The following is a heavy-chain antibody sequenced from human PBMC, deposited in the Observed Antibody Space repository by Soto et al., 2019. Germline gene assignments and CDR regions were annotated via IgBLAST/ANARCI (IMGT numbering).Heavy chain of an antibody. J-gene: IGHJ5*02. Sequence: SETLSLTCAVYGGSFSGYYWSWIRQPPGKGLEWIGEINHSGSTNYNPSLKSRVTISVDTSKNQFSLKLSSVTAADTAVYYCARYYKVTLGFDPWGQGTLVTVSS. D-gene: IGHD1-26*01. CDR2: INHSGST. CDR3: ARYYKVTLGFDP. CDR1: GGSFSGYY. V-gene: IGHV4-34*01.